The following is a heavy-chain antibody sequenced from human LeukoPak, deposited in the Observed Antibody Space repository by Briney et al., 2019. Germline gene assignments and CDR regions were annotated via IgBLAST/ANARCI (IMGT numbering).Heavy chain of an antibody. Sequence: GGSLRLSCAASGFTFSSYWMSWVRQAPGKGLEWVANIKQDGSEKYYVDSVKGRFTISRDNAKNSLYLQMNSLRAEDTAVYYCARDPKNTIFGVVIAYDAFDIWGQGTMVTVSS. CDR1: GFTFSSYW. V-gene: IGHV3-7*01. D-gene: IGHD3-3*01. CDR3: ARDPKNTIFGVVIAYDAFDI. CDR2: IKQDGSEK. J-gene: IGHJ3*02.